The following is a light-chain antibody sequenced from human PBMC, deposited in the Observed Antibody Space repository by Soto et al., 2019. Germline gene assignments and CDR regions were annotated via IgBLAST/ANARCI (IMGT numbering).Light chain of an antibody. V-gene: IGLV2-18*02. CDR3: SSYTSSSTYV. CDR1: GSDIGTYNR. J-gene: IGLJ1*01. Sequence: QSALTQPPSVSGSPGQSVAISCTGTGSDIGTYNRVSWYQQPPGTAPKLMIYDVSDRPSGVPDRFSGSKSGNTASLTISGLQAEDEVDYHCSSYTSSSTYVFATGTKLTVL. CDR2: DVS.